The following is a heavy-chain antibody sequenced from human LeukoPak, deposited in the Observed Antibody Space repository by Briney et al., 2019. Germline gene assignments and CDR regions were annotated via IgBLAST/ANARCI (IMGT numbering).Heavy chain of an antibody. CDR1: GFTFSSYW. CDR3: ARYNSSGWYQEGFDY. CDR2: ISGSGSST. Sequence: GGSLRLSCAASGFTFSSYWMHWVRQAPGKGLEWVSVISGSGSSTYYADSVKGRFTISRDNSKNTLYLQMNSLRAEDTAVYYCARYNSSGWYQEGFDYWGQGTLVTVSS. J-gene: IGHJ4*02. D-gene: IGHD6-19*01. V-gene: IGHV3-23*01.